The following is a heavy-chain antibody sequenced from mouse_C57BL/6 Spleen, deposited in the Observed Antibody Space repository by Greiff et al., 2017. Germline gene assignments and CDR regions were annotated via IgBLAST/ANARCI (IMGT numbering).Heavy chain of an antibody. CDR3: ARGGTPYYFDY. CDR1: GYTFTSYW. V-gene: IGHV1-50*01. Sequence: VQLQQSGAELVKPGASVKLSCKASGYTFTSYWMQWVKQRPGQGLEWIGEIDPSDSYTNYNQKFKGKATLTVDTSSSTAYMQLSSLTSEDSAVYYCARGGTPYYFDYWGQGTTLTVSS. CDR2: IDPSDSYT. J-gene: IGHJ2*01. D-gene: IGHD3-1*01.